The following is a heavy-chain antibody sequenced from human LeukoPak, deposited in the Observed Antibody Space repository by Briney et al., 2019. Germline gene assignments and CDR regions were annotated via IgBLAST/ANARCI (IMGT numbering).Heavy chain of an antibody. CDR2: ISSSSSTI. CDR1: GFTFSSYS. Sequence: GGSLRLSCAASGFTFSSYSMNWVRQAPGKGLEWVSYISSSSSTIYYADSVKGRFTISRDNAKNSLYPQMNSLRAEDTAVYYCARLQGDYWGQGTLVTVSS. V-gene: IGHV3-48*01. J-gene: IGHJ4*02. CDR3: ARLQGDY.